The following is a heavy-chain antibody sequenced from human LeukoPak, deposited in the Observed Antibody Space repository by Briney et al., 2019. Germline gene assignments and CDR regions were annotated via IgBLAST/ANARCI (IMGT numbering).Heavy chain of an antibody. CDR1: GGSISSYY. Sequence: SETLSLTCTVSGGSISSYYWSWIRQPPGKGLEWIGYIYYSGSTNYNPSLKSRVTISVDTPKNQFSLKLSSVTAADTAVYYCARHAQTAYEFDYWGQGTLVTVSS. J-gene: IGHJ4*02. V-gene: IGHV4-59*08. D-gene: IGHD5-12*01. CDR2: IYYSGST. CDR3: ARHAQTAYEFDY.